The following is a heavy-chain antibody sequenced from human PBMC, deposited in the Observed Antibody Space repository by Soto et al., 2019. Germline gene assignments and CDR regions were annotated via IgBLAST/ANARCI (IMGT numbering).Heavy chain of an antibody. Sequence: RRLSCAASGFTISSYAMSWVRQAPGKGLEWVSAISDRGATTHYADSVKGRFTISRDTSKNTLYLQMNTLRAEDTAVYYCAKDKPGTTSFDYWGRGTLVTVSS. CDR1: GFTISSYA. CDR3: AKDKPGTTSFDY. CDR2: ISDRGATT. D-gene: IGHD1-1*01. V-gene: IGHV3-23*01. J-gene: IGHJ4*02.